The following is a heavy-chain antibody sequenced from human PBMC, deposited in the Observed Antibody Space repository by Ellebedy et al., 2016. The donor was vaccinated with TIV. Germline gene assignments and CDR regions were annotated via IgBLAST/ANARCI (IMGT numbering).Heavy chain of an antibody. D-gene: IGHD3-10*01. V-gene: IGHV4-4*02. CDR2: IYHSGSS. CDR3: ARGIAMVAHRFDP. CDR1: GDSIRSTHW. J-gene: IGHJ5*02. Sequence: SETLSLTXTVSGDSIRSTHWWTWVRQSPVKGLEWIAEIYHSGSSNSNPSLRSRVTISVDTSKNQFSLKLTSVTAADTAVYYCARGIAMVAHRFDPWGQGTLVTVSS.